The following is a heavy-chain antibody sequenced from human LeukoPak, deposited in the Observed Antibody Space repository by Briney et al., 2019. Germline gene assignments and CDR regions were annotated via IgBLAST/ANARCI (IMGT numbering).Heavy chain of an antibody. V-gene: IGHV4-61*02. Sequence: PSQTLSLTCTVSGGSSSSGDYYWSWIRQPAGKGLEWIGRIYISGSTNYNPSLKSRVTISIDTSKNQFSLNLSSVTAADTAVYYCARVSGGAAGTFDYWGQGTLVTVSS. CDR3: ARVSGGAAGTFDY. CDR1: GGSSSSGDYY. J-gene: IGHJ4*02. CDR2: IYISGST. D-gene: IGHD6-13*01.